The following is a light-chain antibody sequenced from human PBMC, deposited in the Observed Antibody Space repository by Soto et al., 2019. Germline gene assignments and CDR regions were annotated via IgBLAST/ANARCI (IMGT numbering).Light chain of an antibody. CDR1: QSVLSNSNNQNY. CDR3: QQYFSTPT. V-gene: IGKV4-1*01. J-gene: IGKJ4*01. Sequence: DIVMTQSPDSLAVSLGERATINCKSSQSVLSNSNNQNYLAWYQQKPGQPPKLLIYWASTRESGVPDRFCGSGSGTDFTLTVSSLQAEDVAVYYCQQYFSTPTFGGGTKVEI. CDR2: WAS.